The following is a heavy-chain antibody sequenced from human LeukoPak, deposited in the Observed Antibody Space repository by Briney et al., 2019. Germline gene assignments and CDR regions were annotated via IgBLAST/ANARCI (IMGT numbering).Heavy chain of an antibody. CDR3: ARRGFRYYGSGSLYYFDY. D-gene: IGHD3-10*01. CDR1: GGSFSGYY. Sequence: SETLSLTCAVYGGSFSGYYWSWIRQPPGKGLEWIGEINHSGSTNYNPSLKSRVTISVDTSKNQFSLKLSSVTAADTAVYYCARRGFRYYGSGSLYYFDYWGQGTLVTVSS. CDR2: INHSGST. J-gene: IGHJ4*02. V-gene: IGHV4-34*01.